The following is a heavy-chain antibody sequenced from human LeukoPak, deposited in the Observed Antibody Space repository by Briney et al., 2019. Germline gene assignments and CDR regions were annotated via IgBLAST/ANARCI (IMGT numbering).Heavy chain of an antibody. Sequence: GGSLRLSCAASGFTVSSNYMSWVRQAPGKGLEWVSVIYSGGSTYYADSVKGRFTISRDNSENTLYLQMNSLRAEDTAVYYCARFADGYQSDYWGQGTLVTVSS. CDR2: IYSGGST. CDR1: GFTVSSNY. J-gene: IGHJ4*02. V-gene: IGHV3-66*01. D-gene: IGHD5-24*01. CDR3: ARFADGYQSDY.